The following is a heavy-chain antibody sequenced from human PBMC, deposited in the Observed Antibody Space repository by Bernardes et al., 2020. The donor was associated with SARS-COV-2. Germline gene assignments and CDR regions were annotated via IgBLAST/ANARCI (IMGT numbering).Heavy chain of an antibody. V-gene: IGHV4-38-2*01. CDR1: GYSISSGYY. D-gene: IGHD3-22*01. J-gene: IGHJ4*02. Sequence: SANPSLTCAVSGYSISSGYYWGWIRQPPGKGLEWIGSIYHSGSTYYNPSLKSRVTISVDTSKNQFSLKLSSVTAADTAVYYCARSVGVTMIVVVTIPYYFDYWGQGTLVTVSS. CDR2: IYHSGST. CDR3: ARSVGVTMIVVVTIPYYFDY.